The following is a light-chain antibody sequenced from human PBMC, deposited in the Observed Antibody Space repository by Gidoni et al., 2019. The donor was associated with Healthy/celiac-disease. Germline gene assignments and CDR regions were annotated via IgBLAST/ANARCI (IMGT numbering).Light chain of an antibody. J-gene: IGLJ1*01. CDR1: SSNIGSNT. V-gene: IGLV1-44*01. Sequence: QSVLTQPPSASGKPGQRVTISCSGSSSNIGSNTVNWYQQLPGTAPKLLIYSNKQRPSGVPYRFSGSKSGTSASLAISGLQSEDEADYYCAAWDDSLNGPVFGTGTKVTVL. CDR3: AAWDDSLNGPV. CDR2: SNK.